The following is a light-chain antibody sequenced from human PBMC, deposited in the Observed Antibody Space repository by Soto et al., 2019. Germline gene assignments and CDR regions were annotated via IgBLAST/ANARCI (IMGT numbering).Light chain of an antibody. CDR3: QQCGSSPWT. CDR2: GAS. V-gene: IGKV3-20*01. Sequence: EIVLTQSPGTLSLSPGERATLSCRASQSVSSTYLAWYQQKPGQAPRLLIYGASSRATGIPDRFSGGGSGTDFTLTISRVEPEDFAVYYCQQCGSSPWTFGQGTMVEIK. J-gene: IGKJ1*01. CDR1: QSVSSTY.